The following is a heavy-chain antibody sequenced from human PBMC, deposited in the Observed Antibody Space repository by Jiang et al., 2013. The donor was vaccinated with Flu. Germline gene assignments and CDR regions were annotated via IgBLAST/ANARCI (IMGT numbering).Heavy chain of an antibody. CDR2: LYNSGST. CDR3: ARMTASSPFDS. CDR1: GDSISSSY. D-gene: IGHD2-21*02. J-gene: IGHJ4*02. Sequence: LVKPSDTLSLTCTVSGDSISSSYWGWIRQAAGRGLEWIGRLYNSGSTDYNPSLQSRVTMSVDTSKNQFSLRLTSVTAADTAVYYCARMTASSPFDSWGQGTLVTVSS. V-gene: IGHV4-4*07.